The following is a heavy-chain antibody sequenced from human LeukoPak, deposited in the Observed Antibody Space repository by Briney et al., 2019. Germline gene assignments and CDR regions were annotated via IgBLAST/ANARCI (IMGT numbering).Heavy chain of an antibody. CDR2: IYRDGST. D-gene: IGHD4-17*01. J-gene: IGHJ3*02. CDR1: GYSISSGYF. Sequence: SETLSLTCTVSGYSISSGYFWGWIRQPPGKGLEWIGSIYRDGSTYYNPSLQSRVTMSVDTSKNQFSLKLSSVTAADTAVYYCARDLVTVTKGFDIWGQGTMVSVSS. V-gene: IGHV4-38-2*02. CDR3: ARDLVTVTKGFDI.